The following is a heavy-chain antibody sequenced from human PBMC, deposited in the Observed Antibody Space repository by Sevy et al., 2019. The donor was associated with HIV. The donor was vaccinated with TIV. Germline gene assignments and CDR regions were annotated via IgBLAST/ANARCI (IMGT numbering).Heavy chain of an antibody. Sequence: GGSLRLSCAASGFTFSIIYMNWVRQSPGKGLEWVGRMKSKTDGGTTDYAAPVKDRFTMSRDDSKNTLYLQMNSLRPEDTAVYYCAREGCTKPHDYWGQGTLVTVSS. CDR1: GFTFSIIY. CDR3: AREGCTKPHDY. D-gene: IGHD2-8*01. CDR2: MKSKTDGGTT. J-gene: IGHJ4*02. V-gene: IGHV3-15*01.